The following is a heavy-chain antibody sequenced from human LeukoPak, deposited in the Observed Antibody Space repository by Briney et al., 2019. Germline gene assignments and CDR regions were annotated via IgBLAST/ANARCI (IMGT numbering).Heavy chain of an antibody. CDR2: IGSSVNST. CDR1: GFRFTSYW. D-gene: IGHD3-9*01. Sequence: GGSLRLSCAASGFRFTSYWMTWVRQAPGKGLEWVSSIGSSVNSTHYADSVKGRFTISRDNSKNTLYLQMNSLRAEDTAVYYCAKDQAFDWFYNYYGMDVWGLGTTVIVSS. CDR3: AKDQAFDWFYNYYGMDV. J-gene: IGHJ6*02. V-gene: IGHV3-23*01.